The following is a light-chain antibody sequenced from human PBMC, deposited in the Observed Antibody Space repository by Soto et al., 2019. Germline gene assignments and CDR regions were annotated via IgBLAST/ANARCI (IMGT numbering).Light chain of an antibody. CDR3: CSYAGSSTFVV. CDR2: DVF. J-gene: IGLJ2*01. V-gene: IGLV2-11*01. Sequence: QSALTQPRSVSGSPGQSVTISCTGTSSDIGAYDYVFWYLQYPGKSPQLIIYDVFKRPSGVPARFSGSKSGNTASLTISGLQTEDEADYYCCSYAGSSTFVVFGGGTKLTVL. CDR1: SSDIGAYDY.